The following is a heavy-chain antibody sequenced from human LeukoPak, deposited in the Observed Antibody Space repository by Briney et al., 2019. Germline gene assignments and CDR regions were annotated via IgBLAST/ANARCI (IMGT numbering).Heavy chain of an antibody. D-gene: IGHD4-17*01. Sequence: GGSLRLSCAASRVTFSNYWMHWVRQAPGKGLVWVSRINSVGSSTSHADSVRGRFTISRDNARNTLYLQMNSLRAEDTAVYYCASHGDYDAFDIWGQGTMVTVSS. CDR3: ASHGDYDAFDI. J-gene: IGHJ3*02. CDR1: RVTFSNYW. V-gene: IGHV3-74*01. CDR2: INSVGSST.